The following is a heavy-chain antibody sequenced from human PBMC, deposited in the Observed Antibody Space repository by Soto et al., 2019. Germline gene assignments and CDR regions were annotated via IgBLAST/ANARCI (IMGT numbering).Heavy chain of an antibody. V-gene: IGHV3-23*01. CDR1: GFTFSSYA. CDR3: ARDRNPTTVTTALDY. Sequence: EVQLLESGGGLVQPGGSLRLSCAASGFTFSSYAMSWVRQAPGKGLEWVSAISHSGSFTYNADSVKGRSTISRDNSMNTLYLQMNSLRAEDTAVYYCARDRNPTTVTTALDYWGQGTLVTVSS. D-gene: IGHD4-17*01. CDR2: ISHSGSFT. J-gene: IGHJ4*02.